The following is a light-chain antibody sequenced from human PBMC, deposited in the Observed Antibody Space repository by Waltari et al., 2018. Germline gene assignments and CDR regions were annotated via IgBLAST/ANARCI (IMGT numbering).Light chain of an antibody. V-gene: IGKV1-39*01. CDR1: ENIGSY. J-gene: IGKJ2*01. CDR3: QHTFETPYS. CDR2: ATS. Sequence: DIQMTQSPSSLSESIGDRVTITCRASENIGSYLNWYQQRTGEAPKLLIYATSTLQTEVPSRFSGSGSRTDFTLTISSLQPEDFATYYCQHTFETPYSFGQGTKLESK.